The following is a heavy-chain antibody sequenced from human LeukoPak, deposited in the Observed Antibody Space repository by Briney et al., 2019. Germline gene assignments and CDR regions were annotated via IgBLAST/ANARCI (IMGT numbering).Heavy chain of an antibody. CDR3: ASMEGASDY. D-gene: IGHD1-26*01. V-gene: IGHV4-61*02. J-gene: IGHJ4*02. Sequence: PSETLSLTCTVSGGSISSGSYYWSWIRQPAGKGLEWIGRISTSGSTKYNPSLKSRVTISIDTSKNQFSLKLSSVTAADTAVYYCASMEGASDYWGQGTLVTVSS. CDR2: ISTSGST. CDR1: GGSISSGSYY.